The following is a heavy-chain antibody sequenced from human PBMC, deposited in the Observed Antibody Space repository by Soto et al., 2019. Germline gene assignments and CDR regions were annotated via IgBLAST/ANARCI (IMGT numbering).Heavy chain of an antibody. CDR1: GASFNNGSYS. CDR2: VYHTGRT. V-gene: IGHV4-61*01. Sequence: ESLSPAGPVSGASFNNGSYSWSWIRQPPGKGLEWIGYVYHTGRTSYNPSLKSRVSISMDTYKNQLSLNLDSVTAADTAVYFCARDFAYFDSWGQGTLVTVYS. CDR3: ARDFAYFDS. D-gene: IGHD3-3*01. J-gene: IGHJ4*02.